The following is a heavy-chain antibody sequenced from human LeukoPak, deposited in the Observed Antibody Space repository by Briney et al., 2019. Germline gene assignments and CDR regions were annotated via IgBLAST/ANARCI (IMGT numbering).Heavy chain of an antibody. D-gene: IGHD6-19*01. CDR1: GYTFTSYY. J-gene: IGHJ3*02. V-gene: IGHV1-46*01. CDR3: ARPAQYSSGWYDAFDI. CDR2: INPSGGST. Sequence: ASVKVSCKASGYTFTSYYMHWVRQAPGQGLEWTGIINPSGGSTSYAQKFQGRVTMTRDTSTSTVYMELSSLRSEDTAVYYCARPAQYSSGWYDAFDIWGQGTMITVSS.